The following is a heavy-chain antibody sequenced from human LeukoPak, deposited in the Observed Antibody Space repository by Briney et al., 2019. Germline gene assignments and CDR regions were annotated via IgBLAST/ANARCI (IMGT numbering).Heavy chain of an antibody. CDR1: GFTFSSYG. D-gene: IGHD5-18*01. J-gene: IGHJ4*02. Sequence: GGSLRLSCAASGFTFSSYGMHWVRQAPGKGLEWVAVISYDGSNKYYADSVKGRFTISRDNSKNTLYLQMNSLRAEDTAVYYCAKGRIQPIHTPFDYWGQGTLVTVSS. CDR3: AKGRIQPIHTPFDY. CDR2: ISYDGSNK. V-gene: IGHV3-30*18.